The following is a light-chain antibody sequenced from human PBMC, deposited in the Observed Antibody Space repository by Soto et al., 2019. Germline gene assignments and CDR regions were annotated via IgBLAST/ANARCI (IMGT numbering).Light chain of an antibody. CDR3: TSYSGDNNYL. Sequence: QSALTQPRSVSGSPGQSVTISCTGTRSDVGGYNYVSWYQQHPGKAPKLMIYDVSKRPSGVPDRFSGSKSGNTASLTISGLQADDEADYYCTSYSGDNNYLFGTGTKLTVL. CDR2: DVS. V-gene: IGLV2-11*01. J-gene: IGLJ1*01. CDR1: RSDVGGYNY.